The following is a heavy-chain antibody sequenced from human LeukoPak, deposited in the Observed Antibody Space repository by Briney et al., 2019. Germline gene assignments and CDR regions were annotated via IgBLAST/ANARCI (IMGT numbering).Heavy chain of an antibody. Sequence: HPGGSLRLSCAASGFTFNSYGMHWVRQAPGKGLEWVAVIWYDGSNKYYADSVKGRFTISRDNSKNTLYLQMNSLRAEDTAVYYCATVAGRFYGSGSSQGLDCSGQGTLVTVSS. V-gene: IGHV3-33*01. CDR3: ATVAGRFYGSGSSQGLDC. D-gene: IGHD3-10*01. CDR1: GFTFNSYG. CDR2: IWYDGSNK. J-gene: IGHJ4*02.